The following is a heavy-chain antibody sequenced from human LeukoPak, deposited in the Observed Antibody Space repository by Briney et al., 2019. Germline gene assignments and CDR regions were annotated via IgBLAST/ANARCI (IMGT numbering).Heavy chain of an antibody. Sequence: SETLSLTCAVYGGSFSGYYWSWIRQPPGKGLEWIGEINHSGSTNYNPSLKSRVTISVDTSKNQFSLKLSSVTAADTAVYYCARALPDSNYYDSSGYSNWFDPWGQGTLVTVSS. V-gene: IGHV4-34*01. CDR3: ARALPDSNYYDSSGYSNWFDP. CDR2: INHSGST. J-gene: IGHJ5*02. D-gene: IGHD3-22*01. CDR1: GGSFSGYY.